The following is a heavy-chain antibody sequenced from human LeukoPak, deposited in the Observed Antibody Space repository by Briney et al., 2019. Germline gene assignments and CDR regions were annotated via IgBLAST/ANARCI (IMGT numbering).Heavy chain of an antibody. CDR2: IGHDGSNT. V-gene: IGHV3-33*06. CDR3: AKGGYYDFRDDYEARPFDY. CDR1: GFTFSSYG. J-gene: IGHJ4*02. Sequence: HPGRSLRLSCTVSGFTFSSYGMHWVRQAPGKGLEWVTVIGHDGSNTYYADSVKGRFTISRDNSKNTLYLQMNNLRAEDTAVYYCAKGGYYDFRDDYEARPFDYWGQGTLVTVSS. D-gene: IGHD3-3*01.